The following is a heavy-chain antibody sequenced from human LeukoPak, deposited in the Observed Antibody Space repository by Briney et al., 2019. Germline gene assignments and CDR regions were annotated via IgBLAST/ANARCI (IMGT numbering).Heavy chain of an antibody. D-gene: IGHD7-27*01. CDR2: VSPPGGGT. Sequence: GGSLRLSCAASGFTFSNHGMNWVRQAPGKGLEWLSGVSPPGGGTYYADSVKGRFTISRDDSKNALSLQMNSLRAEDTAVYYCARDLAWGAFDYWGQGTLVTVSS. V-gene: IGHV3-23*01. J-gene: IGHJ4*02. CDR1: GFTFSNHG. CDR3: ARDLAWGAFDY.